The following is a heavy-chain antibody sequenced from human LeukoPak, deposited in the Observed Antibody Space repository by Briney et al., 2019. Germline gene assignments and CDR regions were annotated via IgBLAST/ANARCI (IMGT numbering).Heavy chain of an antibody. CDR3: AKDPDYYDSSGYFPRDY. V-gene: IGHV3-74*01. Sequence: GGSLRLSCAASGFTFSSYWMHWVRQAPGKGLVWVSRINSDGSSTSYADSVKGRFTISRDNAKNTLYLQMNSLRAEDTAVYYCAKDPDYYDSSGYFPRDYWGQGTLVTVSS. CDR1: GFTFSSYW. D-gene: IGHD3-22*01. J-gene: IGHJ4*02. CDR2: INSDGSST.